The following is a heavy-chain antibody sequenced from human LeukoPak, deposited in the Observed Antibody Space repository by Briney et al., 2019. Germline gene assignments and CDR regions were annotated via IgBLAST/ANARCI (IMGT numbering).Heavy chain of an antibody. CDR1: GYTFTGYY. J-gene: IGHJ4*02. V-gene: IGHV1-2*02. CDR2: INPNSGGT. Sequence: ASVKVSCKASGYTFTGYYMHWVRQAPGQGLEWMGWINPNSGGTNYAQKFQGRVTMTRDTSISTAYMELSRLRSDDTAVYYCARDFRPVVGVGGTFDYWGQGTLVTVSS. D-gene: IGHD2-2*01. CDR3: ARDFRPVVGVGGTFDY.